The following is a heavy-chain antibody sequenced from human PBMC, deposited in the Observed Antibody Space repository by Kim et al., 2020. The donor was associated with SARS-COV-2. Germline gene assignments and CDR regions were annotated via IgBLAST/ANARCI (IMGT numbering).Heavy chain of an antibody. J-gene: IGHJ4*02. CDR3: ASWAGEQQLGGFDY. V-gene: IGHV4-59*08. CDR1: GGSISSYY. D-gene: IGHD6-13*01. CDR2: IYYSGST. Sequence: SETLSLTCTVSGGSISSYYWSWIRQPPGKGLEWIGYIYYSGSTNYNPSLKSRVTISVDTSKNQFSLKLSSVTAADTAVYYCASWAGEQQLGGFDYWGQGTLVTVSS.